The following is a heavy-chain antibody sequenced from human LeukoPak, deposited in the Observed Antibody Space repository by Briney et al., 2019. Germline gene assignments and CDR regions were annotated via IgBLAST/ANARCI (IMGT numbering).Heavy chain of an antibody. Sequence: GGSLRLSSAASGFTFSSYAMHWVRQAPGKGLEWVAVISYDGSNKYYADSVKGRFTISRDNSKNTLYLQMNSLRAEDTAVYYCAAPLWFGESSFDYWGQGTLVTVSS. CDR1: GFTFSSYA. CDR3: AAPLWFGESSFDY. J-gene: IGHJ4*02. CDR2: ISYDGSNK. D-gene: IGHD3-10*01. V-gene: IGHV3-30-3*01.